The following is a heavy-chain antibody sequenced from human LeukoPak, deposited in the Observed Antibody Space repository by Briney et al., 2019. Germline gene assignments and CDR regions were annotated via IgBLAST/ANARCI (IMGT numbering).Heavy chain of an antibody. CDR1: GFTFSSYW. CDR2: IKQDGSEK. CDR3: ARGGRLLWFGESVYYFDY. Sequence: GGSLRLSCAASGFTFSSYWMSWVRQAPGKGLGWVANIKQDGSEKYYVDSVKGRFTISRDNAKNSLYLQMNSLRAEDTAVYYCARGGRLLWFGESVYYFDYWGQGTLVTVSS. J-gene: IGHJ4*02. D-gene: IGHD3-10*01. V-gene: IGHV3-7*01.